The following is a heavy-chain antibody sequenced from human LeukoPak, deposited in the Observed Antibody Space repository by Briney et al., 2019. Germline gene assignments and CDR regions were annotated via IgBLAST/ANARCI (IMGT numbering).Heavy chain of an antibody. Sequence: PSETLSLTCTVSGGSISSSSYYWSWIRQPPGKGLEWIGYIYYSGSTNYNPSLKSRVTISVDTSKNQFSLKLSSVTAADTAVYYCARVLVERGGGYCSGGSCYSPRVNWFDPWGQGTLVTVSS. J-gene: IGHJ5*02. CDR1: GGSISSSSYY. CDR3: ARVLVERGGGYCSGGSCYSPRVNWFDP. CDR2: IYYSGST. D-gene: IGHD2-15*01. V-gene: IGHV4-61*01.